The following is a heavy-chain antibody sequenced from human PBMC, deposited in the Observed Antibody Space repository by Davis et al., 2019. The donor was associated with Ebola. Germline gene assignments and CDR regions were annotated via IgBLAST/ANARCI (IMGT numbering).Heavy chain of an antibody. Sequence: SVKVSCKASGCTFSSYAINWVRQAPGQGLECMGRIIPILGIANYAQKFQGRVTITANKSTSTAYMELSSLRSEDTAVYYCARARDGYNFDAFDIWGQGTMVTVSS. CDR1: GCTFSSYA. CDR3: ARARDGYNFDAFDI. CDR2: IIPILGIA. D-gene: IGHD5-24*01. V-gene: IGHV1-69*04. J-gene: IGHJ3*02.